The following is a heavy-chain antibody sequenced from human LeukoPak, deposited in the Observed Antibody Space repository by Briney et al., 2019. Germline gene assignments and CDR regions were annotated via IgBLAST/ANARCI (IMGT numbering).Heavy chain of an antibody. CDR2: ISSNSSYI. CDR3: ARAVDLEWELLLGGFDY. D-gene: IGHD1-26*01. V-gene: IGHV3-21*01. J-gene: IGHJ4*02. CDR1: GFTFSSYS. Sequence: GGSLRLSCAASGFTFSSYSMNWVRQAPGKGLEWVSSISSNSSYIYYADSVKGRFTISRDNAKNSLYQQMNSLRAEDTAVYYCARAVDLEWELLLGGFDYWGQGTLVTVSS.